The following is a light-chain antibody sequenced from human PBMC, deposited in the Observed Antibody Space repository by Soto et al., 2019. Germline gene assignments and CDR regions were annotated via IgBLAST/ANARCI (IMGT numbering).Light chain of an antibody. Sequence: EVLVTQSPATLSVSPGEGATLSWRASESVGRQLAWYHQKPGQAPKLLIFDASTRATGVPARFSGSGSGTEFTLTVSSLQSEDIAVYFCQQYNNWPPNFGQGTRLEIK. CDR1: ESVGRQ. CDR2: DAS. V-gene: IGKV3-15*01. CDR3: QQYNNWPPN. J-gene: IGKJ5*01.